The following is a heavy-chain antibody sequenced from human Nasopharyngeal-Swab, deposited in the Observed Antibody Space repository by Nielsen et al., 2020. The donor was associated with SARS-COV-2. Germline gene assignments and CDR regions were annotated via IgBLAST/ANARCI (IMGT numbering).Heavy chain of an antibody. V-gene: IGHV3-13*05. CDR3: ARGEATRNSWYFDL. CDR1: GFTISSYD. J-gene: IGHJ2*01. D-gene: IGHD2-15*01. CDR2: IGTAGDP. Sequence: GGSLRLSCAASGFTISSYDMHWVRQATGKGLEWVSAIGTAGDPYYSGSVKGRFTISRENAKNSLYLQMNSLRAGDTAVYYCARGEATRNSWYFDLWGRGTLVTVSS.